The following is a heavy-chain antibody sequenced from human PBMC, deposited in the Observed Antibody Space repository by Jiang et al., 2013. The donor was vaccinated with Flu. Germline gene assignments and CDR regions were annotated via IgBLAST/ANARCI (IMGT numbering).Heavy chain of an antibody. CDR2: IYYSGST. D-gene: IGHD3-9*01. V-gene: IGHV4-39*01. CDR1: GGSISSSSYY. J-gene: IGHJ3*02. CDR3: ARPALDLTGYYFDAFDI. Sequence: GPGLVKPSETLSLTCTVSGGSISSSSYYWGWIRQPPGKGLEWIGSIYYSGSTYYNPSLKSRVTISVDTSKNQFSLKLSSVTAADTAVYYCARPALDLTGYYFDAFDIWGQGTMVTVSS.